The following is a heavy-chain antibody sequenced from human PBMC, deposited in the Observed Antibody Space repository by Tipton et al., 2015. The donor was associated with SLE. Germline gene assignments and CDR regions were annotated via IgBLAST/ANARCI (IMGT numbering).Heavy chain of an antibody. CDR3: ARGMRVCSGGSCYYGPFDY. CDR2: INHSGST. Sequence: TLSLTCAVYGGSFSGYYWSWIRQPPGKGLEWIGEINHSGSTNYNPSLKSRVTISVDTSKNQFSLKLSSVTAADTAVYYCARGMRVCSGGSCYYGPFDYWGQGTLVTVSS. D-gene: IGHD2-15*01. CDR1: GGSFSGYY. V-gene: IGHV4-34*01. J-gene: IGHJ4*02.